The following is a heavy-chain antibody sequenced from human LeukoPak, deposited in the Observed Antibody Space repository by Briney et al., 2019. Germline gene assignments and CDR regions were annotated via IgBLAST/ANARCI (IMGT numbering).Heavy chain of an antibody. V-gene: IGHV1-69*05. D-gene: IGHD2-15*01. CDR3: ARTYCSGGSCYPYCGGDCYSGAFDI. J-gene: IGHJ3*02. CDR2: IIPIFGTA. Sequence: SVKVSCKASGGTFSSYAISWVRQAPGQGLEWMGRIIPIFGTANYAQKFQGRVTITTDESTSTAYIELSSLRSEDTAVYYCARTYCSGGSCYPYCGGDCYSGAFDIWGQGTMVTVSS. CDR1: GGTFSSYA.